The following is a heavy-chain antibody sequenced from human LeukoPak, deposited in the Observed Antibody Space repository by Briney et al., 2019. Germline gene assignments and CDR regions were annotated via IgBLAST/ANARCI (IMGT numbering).Heavy chain of an antibody. CDR2: ISAGGGST. D-gene: IGHD3-3*01. CDR3: AKESSGYSTDHFDP. CDR1: GFTLSSYA. J-gene: IGHJ5*02. V-gene: IGHV3-23*01. Sequence: GGSLRLSCAASGFTLSSYAMSWVRQAPGKGLEWVSAISAGGGSTYYADSVKGRFTFSRDNSKNTLYLHMNSLRAEDTAVYYCAKESSGYSTDHFDPWGQGTLVTVSS.